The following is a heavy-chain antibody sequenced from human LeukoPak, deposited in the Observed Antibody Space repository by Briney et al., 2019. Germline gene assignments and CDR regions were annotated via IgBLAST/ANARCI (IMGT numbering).Heavy chain of an antibody. CDR2: IIPILGIA. J-gene: IGHJ4*02. V-gene: IGHV1-69*04. Sequence: SVKVSCKASGGTFSSYAISWVRQAPGQGLEWMGRIIPILGIANYAQKFQGRVTITADKSTSTAYMELSSLRSEDTAVYYCARNLGDYDTPDYWGQGTLVTVSS. D-gene: IGHD4-17*01. CDR1: GGTFSSYA. CDR3: ARNLGDYDTPDY.